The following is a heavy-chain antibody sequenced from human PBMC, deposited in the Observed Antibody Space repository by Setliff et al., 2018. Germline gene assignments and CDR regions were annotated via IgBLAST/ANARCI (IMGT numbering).Heavy chain of an antibody. CDR2: IYSGGYT. V-gene: IGHV3-53*01. D-gene: IGHD3-22*01. CDR1: GFTVSSSY. Sequence: GGSLRLSCAASGFTVSSSYMSWVRQAPGKGLEWVSIIYSGGYTNYVDSVKGRFTISRDNSKNTLYLQMNSLRAGDTAVYYCARDVQGGGYPDYWGQGTLVTVPS. J-gene: IGHJ4*02. CDR3: ARDVQGGGYPDY.